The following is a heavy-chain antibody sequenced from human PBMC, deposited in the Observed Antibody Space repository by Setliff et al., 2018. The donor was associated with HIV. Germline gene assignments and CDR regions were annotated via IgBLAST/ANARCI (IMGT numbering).Heavy chain of an antibody. CDR2: IYTSGST. J-gene: IGHJ6*03. D-gene: IGHD6-13*01. CDR1: GGSISSGGYY. Sequence: LSLTCNVSGGSISSGGYYWSWIRQPAGKGLEWIGHIYTSGSTNYNPSLKSRVTISIDTSKNQFSLKLSSVTAADTAVYYCARDRGRAAAGGYYYMDVWGKGTTVTVSS. CDR3: ARDRGRAAAGGYYYMDV. V-gene: IGHV4-61*09.